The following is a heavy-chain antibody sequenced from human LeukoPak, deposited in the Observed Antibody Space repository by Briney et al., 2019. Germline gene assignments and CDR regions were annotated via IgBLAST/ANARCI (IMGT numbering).Heavy chain of an antibody. D-gene: IGHD3-10*01. CDR3: AAWFGSGSYILTLYGMDV. J-gene: IGHJ6*02. CDR1: GFTFTSSA. CDR2: IVVGSGNT. V-gene: IGHV1-58*02. Sequence: ASVKVSCKASGFTFTSSAMQWVRQARGQRLEWIGWIVVGSGNTNYAQKFQERVTITRDMSTSTAYMELSSLRSEDTAVYYCAAWFGSGSYILTLYGMDVWGQGTTVTVSS.